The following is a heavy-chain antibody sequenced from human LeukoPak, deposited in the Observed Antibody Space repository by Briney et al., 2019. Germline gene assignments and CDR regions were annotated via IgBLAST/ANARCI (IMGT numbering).Heavy chain of an antibody. D-gene: IGHD3-10*01. CDR3: ARDRGSVGWFGELLDY. V-gene: IGHV1-18*01. Sequence: ASVKVSCKASGYTFTSYGISWVRQSPGQGLEWMGWISAYNGNTNYAQKLQGRVTMTTDTSTGTAYMELRSLRSDDTAVYYCARDRGSVGWFGELLDYWGQGTLVTVSS. CDR1: GYTFTSYG. J-gene: IGHJ4*02. CDR2: ISAYNGNT.